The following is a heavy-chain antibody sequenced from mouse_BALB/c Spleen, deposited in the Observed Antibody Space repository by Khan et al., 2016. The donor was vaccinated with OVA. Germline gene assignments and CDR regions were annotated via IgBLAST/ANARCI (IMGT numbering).Heavy chain of an antibody. CDR3: ARNAYFGNYFDY. V-gene: IGHV1S81*02. Sequence: QVQLKQSGAELVKPGASVKLSCKASGYTFTNYWVHWVKQRPGQGLEWIGEIYPNDGRGNNNEKFKNKATLTVDKSSSTAYMQLSSLTSEDSAVYYCARNAYFGNYFDYWGQGTTLTVSS. D-gene: IGHD2-10*01. CDR2: IYPNDGRG. J-gene: IGHJ2*01. CDR1: GYTFTNYW.